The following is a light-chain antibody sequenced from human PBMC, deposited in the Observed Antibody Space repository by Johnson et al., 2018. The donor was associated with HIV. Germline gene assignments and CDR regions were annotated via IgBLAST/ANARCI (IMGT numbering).Light chain of an antibody. CDR3: GTWDSSLSAFYV. V-gene: IGLV1-51*02. CDR2: ENN. CDR1: SSNIGNNY. Sequence: QSVLTQPPSVSAAPGQKVTISCSGSSSNIGNNYVSRYQQLPGTAPKLLIYENNKRPSGIPDRFSGSKSGTSATLGITGLQTGDEADYYCGTWDSSLSAFYVFGTGTKITVL. J-gene: IGLJ1*01.